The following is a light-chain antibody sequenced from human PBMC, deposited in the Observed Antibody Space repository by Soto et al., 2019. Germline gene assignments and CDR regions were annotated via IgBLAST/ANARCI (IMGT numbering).Light chain of an antibody. CDR1: QTISIRY. Sequence: EIVLTQSPGTLTLSPGERATLSCRASQTISIRYIAWYQQKPGQAPSLLIYGGTNRASGIPDRFSGSGFGTDFTLTISRLEPAAIAVYYCHGQLESASSTSTFGHGTKL. CDR3: HGQLESASSTST. CDR2: GGT. J-gene: IGKJ2*01. V-gene: IGKV3-20*01.